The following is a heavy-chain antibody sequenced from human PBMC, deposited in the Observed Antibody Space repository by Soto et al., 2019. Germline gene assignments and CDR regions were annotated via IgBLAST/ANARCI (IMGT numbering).Heavy chain of an antibody. J-gene: IGHJ4*02. CDR2: ISYDGSIK. CDR1: GFTFNSYG. D-gene: IGHD2-15*01. CDR3: TNNYCSGGICYTFYFDY. V-gene: IGHV3-30*18. Sequence: QVQLVESGGGVVQPEQSLRLYCAASGFTFNSYGMHWVRQAPGKGLEWVAVISYDGSIKYYADSVKGRFTISRDNSKNTMYLQMNSLSGDDMALYYGTNNYCSGGICYTFYFDYCGQGTMVTVAS.